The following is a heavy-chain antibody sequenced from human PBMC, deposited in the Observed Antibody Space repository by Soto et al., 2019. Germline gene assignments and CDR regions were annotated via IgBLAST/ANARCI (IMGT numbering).Heavy chain of an antibody. V-gene: IGHV3-23*01. CDR2: ISGSGGST. J-gene: IGHJ3*02. CDR3: GKDRELLWLGKLLPGGAFDI. Sequence: EVQLLESGGGLVQPGGSLRLSCAASGFTFSSYAMSWVRQAPGKGLEWVSAISGSGGSTYYADSVKGRFTISRDNSKKTFYLQMNSLGAGDRAVYYCGKDRELLWLGKLLPGGAFDIWGKGTMVTVSS. CDR1: GFTFSSYA. D-gene: IGHD3-10*01.